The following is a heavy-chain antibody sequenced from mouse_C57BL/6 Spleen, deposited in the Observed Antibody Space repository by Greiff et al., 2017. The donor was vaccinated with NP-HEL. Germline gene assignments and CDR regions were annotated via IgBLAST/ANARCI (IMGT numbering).Heavy chain of an antibody. CDR3: AIITTVVANYAMDY. V-gene: IGHV5-17*01. Sequence: DVKLVESGGGLVKPGGSLKLSCAASGFTFSDYGMHWVRQAPEKGLGWVAYISSGSSTIYYADTVKGRFTISRDNAKNTLFLQMTSLRSEDTAMYYCAIITTVVANYAMDYWGQGTSVTVSS. CDR2: ISSGSSTI. D-gene: IGHD1-1*01. CDR1: GFTFSDYG. J-gene: IGHJ4*01.